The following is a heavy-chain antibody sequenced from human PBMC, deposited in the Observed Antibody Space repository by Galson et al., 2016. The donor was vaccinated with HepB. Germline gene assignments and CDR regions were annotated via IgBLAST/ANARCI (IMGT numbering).Heavy chain of an antibody. J-gene: IGHJ6*04. D-gene: IGHD2-2*01. CDR1: GFTFSTYT. Sequence: SLRLSCAGSGFTFSTYTMSWVRQAPGKGLEWVSGTDGSGGSTYYADSVKGRFTISRDNSKSTMYLQMNSLRAEDTAVYYCVQGSTAPAVWGKGTTVTVSS. CDR3: VQGSTAPAV. CDR2: TDGSGGST. V-gene: IGHV3-23*01.